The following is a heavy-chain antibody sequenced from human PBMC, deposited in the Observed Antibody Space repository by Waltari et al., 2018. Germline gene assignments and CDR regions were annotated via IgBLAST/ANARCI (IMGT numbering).Heavy chain of an antibody. CDR2: ISVSDAT. Sequence: EVQLLESGGGLVLPGGSLRLSCAASEFTFGSYAINWVRQAPGTGLEWVSAISVSDATYYADSVKGRFTISRETSKNTVYLQMNSLRAGDTAVYYCAKPFYNWDDPLHSWGQGTMVTVSS. CDR1: EFTFGSYA. CDR3: AKPFYNWDDPLHS. D-gene: IGHD1-20*01. V-gene: IGHV3-23*01. J-gene: IGHJ3*01.